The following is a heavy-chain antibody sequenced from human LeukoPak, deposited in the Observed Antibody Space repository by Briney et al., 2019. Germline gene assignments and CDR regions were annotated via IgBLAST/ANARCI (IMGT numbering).Heavy chain of an antibody. CDR3: ARTVYSSGSDSFDY. V-gene: IGHV1-2*02. D-gene: IGHD6-19*01. J-gene: IGHJ4*02. CDR1: EYTFTGYY. CDR2: INPNSGGT. Sequence: ASVKVSCKASEYTFTGYYMHWVRQAPGQGLEWMGWINPNSGGTNYAQKFQGRVTMTRDTSISTAYMELSRLRSDDTAVYYCARTVYSSGSDSFDYWGQGTLVTVSS.